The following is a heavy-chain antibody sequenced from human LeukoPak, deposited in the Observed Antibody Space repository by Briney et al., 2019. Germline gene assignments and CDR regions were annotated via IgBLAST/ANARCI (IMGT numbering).Heavy chain of an antibody. J-gene: IGHJ6*04. CDR1: GYTFTSCG. Sequence: ASVKVSCKASGYTFTSCGISWVRQAPGQGLEWMGWISAYNGNTNYAQKLQGRVTMTTDTSTSTAYMELRSLRSDDTAVYYCARANNWNYDSRYYYDMDVWGKGTTVTVSS. D-gene: IGHD3-22*01. CDR2: ISAYNGNT. CDR3: ARANNWNYDSRYYYDMDV. V-gene: IGHV1-18*01.